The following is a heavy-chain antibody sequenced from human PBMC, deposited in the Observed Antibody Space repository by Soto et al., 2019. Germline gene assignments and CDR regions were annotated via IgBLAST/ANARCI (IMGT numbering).Heavy chain of an antibody. V-gene: IGHV3-30*18. CDR1: GFTFSSYG. J-gene: IGHJ1*01. Sequence: WWSLRLSYAASGFTFSSYGLHWVRQSPCKLLEWVAVISYDGSNKYYADSVKGRFTISRDNSKNTLYLQMNSLRAEDTAVYYCAKGGYCGGDCYPGYFQHWGQGTLVT. CDR3: AKGGYCGGDCYPGYFQH. D-gene: IGHD2-21*02. CDR2: ISYDGSNK.